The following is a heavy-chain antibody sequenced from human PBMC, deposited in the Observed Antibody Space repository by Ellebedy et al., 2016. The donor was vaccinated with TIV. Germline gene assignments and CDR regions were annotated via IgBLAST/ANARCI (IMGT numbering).Heavy chain of an antibody. CDR2: IYYSGST. V-gene: IGHV4-61*03. CDR1: GGSVSSRSYY. CDR3: TYGVTSDAFDI. D-gene: IGHD4-23*01. Sequence: SETLSLTXTVSGGSVSSRSYYWSWIRQPPGKGLEWIGYIYYSGSTKYNPSLKSRLTISADTSKKHFSLKLNSVTAADTAVYYCTYGVTSDAFDIWGHGTMVTVSS. J-gene: IGHJ3*02.